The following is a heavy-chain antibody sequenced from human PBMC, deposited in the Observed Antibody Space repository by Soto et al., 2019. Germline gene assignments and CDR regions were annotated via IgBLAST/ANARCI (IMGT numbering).Heavy chain of an antibody. CDR3: ARDPWFGELSQYGMDV. CDR1: GYTFTSYA. V-gene: IGHV1-3*01. D-gene: IGHD3-10*01. Sequence: ASVKVSCKASGYTFTSYAMHCVRQAPGHRLEWMGWINAGNGNTKYSQKFQGRVTITRDTSASTAYMELSSLRSEDTAVYYCARDPWFGELSQYGMDVWGQGTTVTLCS. J-gene: IGHJ6*02. CDR2: INAGNGNT.